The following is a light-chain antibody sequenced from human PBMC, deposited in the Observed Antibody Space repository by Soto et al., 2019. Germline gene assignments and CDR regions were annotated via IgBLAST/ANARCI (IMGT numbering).Light chain of an antibody. CDR3: QQRSKWPPIT. Sequence: IQVTQSPSTLSASVGDRVTFTCRASQSISSWFAWYQQKPGKAPKLLLYDASTLQSGVPSRFSGSGSGTDFTLTISSLEPEDFAVYYCQQRSKWPPITFGQGTRLEIK. CDR1: QSISSW. V-gene: IGKV1-5*01. J-gene: IGKJ5*01. CDR2: DAS.